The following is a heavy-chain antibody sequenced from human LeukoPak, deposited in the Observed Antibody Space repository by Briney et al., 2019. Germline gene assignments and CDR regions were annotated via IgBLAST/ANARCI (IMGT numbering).Heavy chain of an antibody. CDR3: ARDYTLDYYGSGSYYGGVFDP. J-gene: IGHJ5*02. Sequence: SETLSLTCTVSGGSISSYYWSWIRQPAGKGLEWIGRIYTSGSTNYNPSLKSRVTMSVDTSKNQFSLKLSSVTATDTAVYDCARDYTLDYYGSGSYYGGVFDPWGQGTLVTVSS. CDR2: IYTSGST. V-gene: IGHV4-4*07. D-gene: IGHD3-10*01. CDR1: GGSISSYY.